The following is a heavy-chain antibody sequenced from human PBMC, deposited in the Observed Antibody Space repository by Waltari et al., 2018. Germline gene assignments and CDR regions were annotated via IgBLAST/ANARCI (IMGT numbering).Heavy chain of an antibody. CDR3: ARYGEVPPNYFFDY. D-gene: IGHD2-21*01. V-gene: IGHV4-34*01. CDR1: GESFLGYF. CDR2: IHYSGRT. J-gene: IGHJ4*01. Sequence: QVQLHQWGAGQLKPSETLSLTCAVSGESFLGYFWSWVRQSPGTGREWLGSIHYSGRTNYNPALASRLSLSVDTTKKQFSLRLTSVTAADAALYFCARYGEVPPNYFFDYWGRGTLVTVSS.